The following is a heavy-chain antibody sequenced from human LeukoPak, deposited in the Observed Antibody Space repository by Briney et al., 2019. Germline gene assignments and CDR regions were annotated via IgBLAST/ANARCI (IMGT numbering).Heavy chain of an antibody. Sequence: GGSLRLSCAASGFTFSSYGMHWVRQAPGKGREWVAVIPYDGSNKYYADSVKGRFTISRDNSKNPLYLQMNSLRAEDTAVYYCAKGHGRLLWFGELLSEVYFDYWGQGTLVTVSS. D-gene: IGHD3-10*01. V-gene: IGHV3-30*18. CDR1: GFTFSSYG. J-gene: IGHJ4*02. CDR3: AKGHGRLLWFGELLSEVYFDY. CDR2: IPYDGSNK.